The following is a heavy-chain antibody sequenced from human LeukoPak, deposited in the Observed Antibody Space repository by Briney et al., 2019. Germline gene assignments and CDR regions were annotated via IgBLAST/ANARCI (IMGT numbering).Heavy chain of an antibody. CDR3: ANLERWLLEPGAFDI. V-gene: IGHV3-30-3*01. CDR2: ISYDGSNK. Sequence: PGRSLRLSCAASGFTFSSYAMHWVRQAPGKGLEWVAVISYDGSNKYYADSVKGRFTIFRDNSKNTLYLQMNSLRAEDTAVYYCANLERWLLEPGAFDIWGQGTMVTVSS. J-gene: IGHJ3*02. D-gene: IGHD5-24*01. CDR1: GFTFSSYA.